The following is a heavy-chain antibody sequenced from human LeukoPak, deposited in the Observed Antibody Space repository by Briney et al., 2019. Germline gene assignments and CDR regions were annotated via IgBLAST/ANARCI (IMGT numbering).Heavy chain of an antibody. D-gene: IGHD3-10*01. CDR3: ARDYYGSGGPDY. CDR1: GFTFSSYA. CDR2: ISYDGSNK. Sequence: GGSLRLSCAASGFTFSSYAMHWVRQAPGKGLEWVAVISYDGSNKYYADSVKGRFTISRGNSKNTLYLQMNSLRAEDTAVYYCARDYYGSGGPDYWGQGTLVTVSS. V-gene: IGHV3-30-3*01. J-gene: IGHJ4*02.